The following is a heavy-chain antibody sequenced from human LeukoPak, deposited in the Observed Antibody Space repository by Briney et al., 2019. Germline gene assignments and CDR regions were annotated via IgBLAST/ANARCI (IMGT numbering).Heavy chain of an antibody. CDR1: GGTFSSYA. J-gene: IGHJ4*02. D-gene: IGHD6-19*01. CDR3: ARHGYSSGWYEGYFDY. CDR2: IIPIFGTA. V-gene: IGHV1-69*05. Sequence: GASVKVSCKASGGTFSSYAISWVRQAPGQGLEWMGGIIPIFGTANYAQKFQGRVTITTDESTSTAYMELSSLKASDTAMYYCARHGYSSGWYEGYFDYWGQGTLVTVSS.